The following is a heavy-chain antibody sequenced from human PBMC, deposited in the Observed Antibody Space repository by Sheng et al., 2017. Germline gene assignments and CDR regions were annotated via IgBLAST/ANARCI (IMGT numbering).Heavy chain of an antibody. CDR3: ARARNVGIVVVPAAIGGFDY. CDR1: GGSISSSSYY. CDR2: IYYSGST. V-gene: IGHV4-39*07. Sequence: QLQLQESGPGLVKPSETLSLTCTVSGGSISSSSYYWGWIRQPPGKGLEWIGSIYYSGSTYYNPSLKSRVTISVDTSKKQFSLKLSSVTAADTAVYYCARARNVGIVVVPAAIGGFDYWGQGTLVTVSS. J-gene: IGHJ4*02. D-gene: IGHD2-2*03.